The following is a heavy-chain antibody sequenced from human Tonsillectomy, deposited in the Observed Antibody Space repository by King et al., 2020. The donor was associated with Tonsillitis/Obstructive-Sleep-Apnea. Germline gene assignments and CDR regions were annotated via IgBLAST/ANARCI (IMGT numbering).Heavy chain of an antibody. V-gene: IGHV3-7*01. CDR2: IKQDGSEK. D-gene: IGHD2-2*03. Sequence: VQLVESGGGLVQPGGSLRLSCAASGFTFSRYWMSWVRQAPGKGLEWVANIKQDGSEKYYVDSVKGRFTISRDNAKNSLYLQMNSLRAEDTAVYYCARGGYCSSTSFCLFDPWGHGTLVTVSS. CDR1: GFTFSRYW. CDR3: ARGGYCSSTSFCLFDP. J-gene: IGHJ5*02.